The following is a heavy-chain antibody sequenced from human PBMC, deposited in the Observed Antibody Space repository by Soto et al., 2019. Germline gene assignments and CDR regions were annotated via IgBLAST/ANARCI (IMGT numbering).Heavy chain of an antibody. V-gene: IGHV5-51*01. CDR1: GYTFTNNW. Sequence: GESLKISCKGSGYTFTNNWIGWVRQMPGKGLEWMGIIYPTDSDTRYTPSFQGQVTISADRSISTAYLQWSSLKASDTAMYYCARGEYHCAMDVWGQGTTVTVSS. D-gene: IGHD2-21*01. CDR3: ARGEYHCAMDV. CDR2: IYPTDSDT. J-gene: IGHJ6*02.